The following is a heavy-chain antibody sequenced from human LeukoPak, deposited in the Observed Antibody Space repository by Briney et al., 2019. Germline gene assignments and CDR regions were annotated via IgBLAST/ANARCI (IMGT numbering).Heavy chain of an antibody. CDR1: GGSISSSSYY. V-gene: IGHV4-61*01. Sequence: PSETLSLTCTVSGGSISSSSYYWGWIRQPPGKGLEWIGYIYYSGSTNYNPSLKSRVTISVDTSKNQFSLKLSSVTAADTAVYYCARDLGYSSGWYLGGPWFDPWGQGTLVTVSS. CDR3: ARDLGYSSGWYLGGPWFDP. D-gene: IGHD6-19*01. CDR2: IYYSGST. J-gene: IGHJ5*02.